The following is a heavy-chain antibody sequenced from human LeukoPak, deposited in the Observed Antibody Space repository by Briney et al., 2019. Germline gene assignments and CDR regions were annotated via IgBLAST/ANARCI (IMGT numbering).Heavy chain of an antibody. CDR3: AKETISGVGVPRSDY. Sequence: PGGSLRLSCVASGFTFSSCAMSWVRQAPGKGLEWVSAISRSGKSTYYEDSVKGRFTISRDNSENTLYLQMGSLGAEDTAVYYCAKETISGVGVPRSDYWGQGTLVTVSS. V-gene: IGHV3-23*01. D-gene: IGHD3-3*01. CDR2: ISRSGKST. J-gene: IGHJ4*02. CDR1: GFTFSSCA.